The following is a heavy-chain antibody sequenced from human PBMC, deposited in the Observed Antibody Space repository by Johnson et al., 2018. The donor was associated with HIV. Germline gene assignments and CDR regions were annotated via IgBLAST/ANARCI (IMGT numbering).Heavy chain of an antibody. V-gene: IGHV3-66*01. CDR1: GFTFDDYA. CDR2: IFSGGST. Sequence: VQLVESGGGLVQPGRSLRLSCAASGFTFDDYAMHWVRQAPGKGLEWVSVIFSGGSTYYAGSVHGRFTISRDNSKNTLYLQMNSLRAEDTAVYYCARACRDGYTCDAFDIWGQGTMVTVSS. CDR3: ARACRDGYTCDAFDI. D-gene: IGHD5-24*01. J-gene: IGHJ3*02.